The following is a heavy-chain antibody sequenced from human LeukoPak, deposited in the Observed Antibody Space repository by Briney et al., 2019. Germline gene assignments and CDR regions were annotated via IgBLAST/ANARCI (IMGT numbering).Heavy chain of an antibody. CDR2: IRYDGSNK. Sequence: GGSLRLSCAASGFTFSSYGMHWVRQAPGKGLEWVAFIRYDGSNKYYADSVKGRFTISRDNSKNTLYLQMNSLSAEDTAVYYCAKCGGYQLLTYIEYSTFYYYYYMDVWGKGTTVTVSS. V-gene: IGHV3-30*02. J-gene: IGHJ6*03. CDR3: AKCGGYQLLTYIEYSTFYYYYYMDV. D-gene: IGHD2-2*01. CDR1: GFTFSSYG.